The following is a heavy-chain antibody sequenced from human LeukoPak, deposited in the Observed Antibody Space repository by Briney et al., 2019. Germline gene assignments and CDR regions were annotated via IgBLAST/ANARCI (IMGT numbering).Heavy chain of an antibody. CDR2: IYYSGST. D-gene: IGHD2-21*01. CDR3: ARGNSDRFPPYMDY. V-gene: IGHV4-39*07. Sequence: SETLSLTCTVSGGSISSSSYYWSWIRQPPGKGLEWIGSIYYSGSTYYNPSLKSRVTISVDTSKNQISLRLSSVTAADTAIYYCARGNSDRFPPYMDYWGQGILVIVSS. J-gene: IGHJ4*02. CDR1: GGSISSSSYY.